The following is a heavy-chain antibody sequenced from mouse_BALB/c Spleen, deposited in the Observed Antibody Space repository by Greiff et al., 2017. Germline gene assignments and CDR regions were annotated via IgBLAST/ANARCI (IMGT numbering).Heavy chain of an antibody. CDR1: GFSLSRYS. CDR2: IWGGGST. V-gene: IGHV2-6-4*01. J-gene: IGHJ4*01. Sequence: VQLKQSGPGLVAPSKSLSITCTVSGFSLSRYSVHWVRQPPGKGLEWLGMIWGGGSTDYNSALKSRLSISKDNSKSQVFLKMNSLQTDDTAMYYCARERDNREIPAYPAMDYWGQGTSVTVSS. D-gene: IGHD2-10*01. CDR3: ARERDNREIPAYPAMDY.